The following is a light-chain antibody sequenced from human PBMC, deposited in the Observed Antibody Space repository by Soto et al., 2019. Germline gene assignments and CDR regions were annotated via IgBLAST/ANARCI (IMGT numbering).Light chain of an antibody. J-gene: IGLJ1*01. CDR2: EVT. CDR3: SSYTSSSLYV. Sequence: QSVLTQPASVSGSPGQSITISWTGTSSDIGGHHFVSWYQQQSGKAPKLVIYEVTDRPSGVSDRFSGSKSGNTASLTISGLQPEDEADYYCSSYTSSSLYVFGTGTKVTVL. CDR1: SSDIGGHHF. V-gene: IGLV2-14*01.